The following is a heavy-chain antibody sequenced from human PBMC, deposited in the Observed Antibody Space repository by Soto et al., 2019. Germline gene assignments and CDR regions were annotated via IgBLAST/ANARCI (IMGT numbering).Heavy chain of an antibody. Sequence: SGPTLVNPTETLTLTCTVSGFSLSNARMGVSWIRQPPGKALEWLAHIFSNDEKSYSTSLKSRLTISKDTSKSQVVLTMTNMDPVDTATYYCARIRSGGYYGSGSYYNYYYYGMDVWGQGTTVTVSS. CDR1: GFSLSNARMG. CDR3: ARIRSGGYYGSGSYYNYYYYGMDV. V-gene: IGHV2-26*01. J-gene: IGHJ6*02. D-gene: IGHD3-10*01. CDR2: IFSNDEK.